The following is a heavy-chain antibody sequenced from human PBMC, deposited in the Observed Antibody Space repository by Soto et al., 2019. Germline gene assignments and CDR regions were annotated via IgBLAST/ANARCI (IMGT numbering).Heavy chain of an antibody. CDR3: SISNSYGRGDF. D-gene: IGHD4-17*01. V-gene: IGHV1-69*01. Sequence: QVQLVQSGAEVKKPGSSVRVSCKASGGTLNSYTISWVRQAPGQGLEWMGGIIPVFGTTDYAQKFQGRVTITADQSTGTAYLDLFSIRSADTAIYYCSISNSYGRGDFWGQGTLVTVSS. J-gene: IGHJ4*02. CDR2: IIPVFGTT. CDR1: GGTLNSYT.